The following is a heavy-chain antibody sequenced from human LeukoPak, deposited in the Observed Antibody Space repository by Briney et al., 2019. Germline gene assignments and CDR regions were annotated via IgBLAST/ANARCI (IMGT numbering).Heavy chain of an antibody. D-gene: IGHD2-8*01. CDR3: ARDRGCTNGVCSYFQH. Sequence: SETLSLTCTVSGGSISSYYWSWIRQPPGKGLEWIGYIYYSGSTNYNPSLKSRVTISVDTSKNQFSLKLSSVTAADTAVYYCARDRGCTNGVCSYFQHWGQGTLVTVSS. J-gene: IGHJ1*01. CDR2: IYYSGST. CDR1: GGSISSYY. V-gene: IGHV4-59*01.